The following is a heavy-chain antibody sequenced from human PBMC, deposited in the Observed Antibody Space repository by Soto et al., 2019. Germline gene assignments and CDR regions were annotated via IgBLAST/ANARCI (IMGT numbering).Heavy chain of an antibody. J-gene: IGHJ6*02. V-gene: IGHV1-69*13. CDR2: IIPIFGTA. D-gene: IGHD5-18*01. Sequence: SVKVCCEASGGTFSSYAISWVRQAPGQGLEWMGGIIPIFGTANYAQKFQGRVTITADESTSTAYMELSSLRSEDTAVYYCAREGYSYGSGGMDVWGQGTAVTVSS. CDR1: GGTFSSYA. CDR3: AREGYSYGSGGMDV.